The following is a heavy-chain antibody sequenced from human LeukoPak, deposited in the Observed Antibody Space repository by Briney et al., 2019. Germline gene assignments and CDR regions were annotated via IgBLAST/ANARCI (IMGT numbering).Heavy chain of an antibody. V-gene: IGHV3-48*02. CDR2: IGGSHSPI. J-gene: IGHJ3*01. Sequence: QTGGSLRLSCVASGFTFSGYRMAWVRQAPGKGLEWVSEIGGSHSPIRYADSVKGRFTISSGNAEDLLYLQMNSLRDDDTAVYFCARDLRYCNGGTCYGGAFDFWGQGTLVTVSS. CDR3: ARDLRYCNGGTCYGGAFDF. CDR1: GFTFSGYR. D-gene: IGHD2-15*01.